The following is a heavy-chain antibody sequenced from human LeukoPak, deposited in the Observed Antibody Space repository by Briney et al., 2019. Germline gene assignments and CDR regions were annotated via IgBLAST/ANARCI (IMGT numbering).Heavy chain of an antibody. CDR2: ISYDGSNK. D-gene: IGHD6-19*01. J-gene: IGHJ6*02. Sequence: GGSLRLSCAASGFTFSSYAMHWFRQAPGKGLEWVAVISYDGSNKYYADSVKGRFTISRDNSKNTLYLQMNSLRAEDTAVYYCARDVKRYSSGWRYYGMDVWGQGTTVTVSS. V-gene: IGHV3-30-3*01. CDR3: ARDVKRYSSGWRYYGMDV. CDR1: GFTFSSYA.